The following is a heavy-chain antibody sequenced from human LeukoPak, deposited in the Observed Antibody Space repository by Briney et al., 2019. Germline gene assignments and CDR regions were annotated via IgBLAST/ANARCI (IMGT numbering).Heavy chain of an antibody. Sequence: GGSLRLSCVDSGFTFTNAWMSWVRQALGKGLEWIGRIKSKTDGETTNYAEPVRGRFTISRDDSKSAVYLQMNSLKIEDTAVYYCTTDLGTYYHGSQRLIPIDYWGQGTLVTVSS. D-gene: IGHD3-10*01. CDR1: GFTFTNAW. CDR3: TTDLGTYYHGSQRLIPIDY. CDR2: IKSKTDGETT. V-gene: IGHV3-15*01. J-gene: IGHJ4*02.